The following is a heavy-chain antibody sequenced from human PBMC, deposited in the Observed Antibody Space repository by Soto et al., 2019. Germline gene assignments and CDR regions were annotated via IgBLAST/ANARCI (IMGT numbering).Heavy chain of an antibody. Sequence: GGLRLSCAVSGFTFSTYWMSWVRQAPGKGLEWVANIKQDGSEKYYVDSVKGRFTISRDNAKNSLYLLMNSLGAEDTAVYYCARGMVYDTADIIRYYYYGMDVWGQGTTVTVSS. J-gene: IGHJ6*02. CDR2: IKQDGSEK. V-gene: IGHV3-7*01. CDR1: GFTFSTYW. CDR3: ARGMVYDTADIIRYYYYGMDV. D-gene: IGHD2-8*01.